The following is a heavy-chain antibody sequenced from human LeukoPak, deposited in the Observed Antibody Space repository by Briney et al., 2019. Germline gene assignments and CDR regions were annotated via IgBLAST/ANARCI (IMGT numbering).Heavy chain of an antibody. D-gene: IGHD3-10*01. CDR1: GYSFTSYW. V-gene: IGHV5-51*01. J-gene: IGHJ3*02. Sequence: GESLKISCKGSGYSFTSYWIGWVRQMPGKGLEWMGIIYPGDSDTRYSPSFQGQVTISADKSISTAYLQWSSLKASDTAMYYCASGLLWFGELPDAFDIWGQGTMVTVSS. CDR3: ASGLLWFGELPDAFDI. CDR2: IYPGDSDT.